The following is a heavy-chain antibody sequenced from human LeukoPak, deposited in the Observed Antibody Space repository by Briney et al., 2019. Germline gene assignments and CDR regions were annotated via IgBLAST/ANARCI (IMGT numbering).Heavy chain of an antibody. D-gene: IGHD3-10*01. V-gene: IGHV3-33*01. J-gene: IGHJ4*02. CDR3: ARVIGFGGPRGFDY. CDR1: GFTFSSYG. CDR2: IWYDGSNK. Sequence: GGSLRLSCAASGFTFSSYGMHWVRQAPGKGLEWVAVIWYDGSNKYYADSVKGRFTISRDNSKNTLYLQMNSLRAEDTAVYYCARVIGFGGPRGFDYWGQGTLVTVSS.